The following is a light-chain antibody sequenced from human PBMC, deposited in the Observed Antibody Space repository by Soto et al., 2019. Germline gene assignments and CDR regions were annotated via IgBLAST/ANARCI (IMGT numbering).Light chain of an antibody. V-gene: IGLV2-11*01. CDR3: CSYAGTYTFV. CDR1: RSDVGGYNY. J-gene: IGLJ1*01. Sequence: ALTQPRSVSGSPGQSVTISCTGTRSDVGGYNYVSWYQQHPGRAPKLMIYDVSKRPSGVPDRFSGSKSGNTAYLAISGLQAEDEADYYCCSYAGTYTFVFGTGTKVTVL. CDR2: DVS.